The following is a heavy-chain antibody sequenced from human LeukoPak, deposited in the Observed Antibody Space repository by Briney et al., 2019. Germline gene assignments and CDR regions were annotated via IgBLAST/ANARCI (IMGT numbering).Heavy chain of an antibody. CDR2: IIPIFGTA. V-gene: IGHV1-69*06. CDR3: ARDGGYSYGYYGY. CDR1: GGTFSSYA. J-gene: IGHJ4*02. D-gene: IGHD5-18*01. Sequence: SVKVSCKASGGTFSSYAISWVRQAPGQGLEWMGGIIPIFGTANYAQKFQGRVTITADKSTSTAYMELSSLRSEDTAVYYCARDGGYSYGYYGYWGQGTLVTVSS.